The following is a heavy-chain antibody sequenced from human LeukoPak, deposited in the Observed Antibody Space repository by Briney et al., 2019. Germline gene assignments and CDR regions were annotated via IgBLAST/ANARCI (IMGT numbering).Heavy chain of an antibody. J-gene: IGHJ6*03. Sequence: ASVKVSCTASGYTFTGYYMHWVRQAPGQGLEWMGWINPNSGGTNYAQKFQGRVTMTRDTPISTAYMELSRLRSDDTAVYYCAREWDHYYYYMDVWGKGTTVTVSS. CDR3: AREWDHYYYYMDV. CDR1: GYTFTGYY. D-gene: IGHD1-26*01. CDR2: INPNSGGT. V-gene: IGHV1-2*02.